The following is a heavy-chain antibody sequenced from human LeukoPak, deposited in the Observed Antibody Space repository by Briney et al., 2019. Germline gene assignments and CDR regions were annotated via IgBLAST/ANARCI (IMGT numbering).Heavy chain of an antibody. Sequence: GGSLRLSGAASGFTFRSYGMHWVRQAPGKGLEWVAVISDDGSRQHYADFLEGRITISRDNSKNTVSLQMSSLRTEDTAVYFCAREQSGDGWSGFDYWGQGTLVTVSS. CDR2: ISDDGSRQ. V-gene: IGHV3-30*15. J-gene: IGHJ4*02. D-gene: IGHD6-19*01. CDR3: AREQSGDGWSGFDY. CDR1: GFTFRSYG.